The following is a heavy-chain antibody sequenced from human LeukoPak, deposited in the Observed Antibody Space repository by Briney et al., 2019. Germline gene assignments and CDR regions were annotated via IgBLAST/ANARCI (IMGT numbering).Heavy chain of an antibody. J-gene: IGHJ4*02. D-gene: IGHD6-13*01. CDR2: IIPILGIA. CDR1: GGTFSSYA. CDR3: ARDADSRIAAAAPEDY. Sequence: SVKVSCKASGGTFSSYAISWVRQAPGQGLEWMGRIIPILGIANYAQKFQGRVTITADKSTSTAYMELSSLRSEDTAVYYCARDADSRIAAAAPEDYWGQGTLVTVSS. V-gene: IGHV1-69*04.